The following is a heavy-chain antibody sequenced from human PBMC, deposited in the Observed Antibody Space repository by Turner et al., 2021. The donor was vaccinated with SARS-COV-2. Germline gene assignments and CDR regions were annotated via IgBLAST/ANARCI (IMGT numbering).Heavy chain of an antibody. CDR1: GVSISFSSYY. V-gene: IGHV4-39*01. CDR2: IYYSGST. CDR3: AIAPNYYYGMDV. J-gene: IGHJ6*02. Sequence: QLQLQESGPGLVKPSETLSLSCTVSGVSISFSSYYWGWIRQPPGKGLEWIGSIYYSGSTYYNPSLKSRVTISVDTSKNQFSLKLSSVTAADTAVYYCAIAPNYYYGMDVWGQGTTVTVSS.